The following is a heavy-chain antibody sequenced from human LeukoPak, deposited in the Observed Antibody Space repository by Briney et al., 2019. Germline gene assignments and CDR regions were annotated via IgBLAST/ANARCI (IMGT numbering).Heavy chain of an antibody. D-gene: IGHD2-21*01. CDR2: IYNSGSA. V-gene: IGHV4-59*01. Sequence: PSETLSLTCKVSGVSISDYYWSWARQPPGKGLEWIGYIYNSGSAYYSPSLKNRVTLSVDTSKTQFSLKLSSVTAADTAVYYCARGIPGDYWGQGALVTVSS. CDR3: ARGIPGDY. CDR1: GVSISDYY. J-gene: IGHJ4*02.